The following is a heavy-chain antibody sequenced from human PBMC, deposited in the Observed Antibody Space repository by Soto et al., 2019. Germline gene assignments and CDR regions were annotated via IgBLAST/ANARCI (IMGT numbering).Heavy chain of an antibody. J-gene: IGHJ4*02. D-gene: IGHD6-13*01. Sequence: KVSCKGSGYTFTSYWIAWVRQMPGKGLEWMGTIYPSDSDKRYSPSFQGQVTISADKSISTAYLQWSSLKASDTAMYYCASKAAPGPYFFDSWGQGTLVTVSS. CDR3: ASKAAPGPYFFDS. V-gene: IGHV5-51*01. CDR1: GYTFTSYW. CDR2: IYPSDSDK.